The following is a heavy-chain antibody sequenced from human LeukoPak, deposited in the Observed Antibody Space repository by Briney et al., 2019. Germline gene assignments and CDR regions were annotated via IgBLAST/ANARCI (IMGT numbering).Heavy chain of an antibody. CDR1: GYSFTSYW. J-gene: IGHJ5*02. V-gene: IGHV5-51*01. CDR3: ARGGGLYDDFWRGYQAWIDA. CDR2: IYPGDSDT. D-gene: IGHD3-3*01. Sequence: GASLEISCKGSGYSFTSYWIGWVRQMRGKGLEWMGIIYPGDSDTRSSPSFQGQVTISADKSISTAYLQWSSLRASDTAMYYCARGGGLYDDFWRGYQAWIDAWGQGTMVTVSS.